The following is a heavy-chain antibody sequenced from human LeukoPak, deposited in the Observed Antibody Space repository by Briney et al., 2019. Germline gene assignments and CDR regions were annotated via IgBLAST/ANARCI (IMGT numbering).Heavy chain of an antibody. J-gene: IGHJ3*02. V-gene: IGHV1-69*13. D-gene: IGHD6-13*01. Sequence: SVKVSCKASGGTFSRYAISWVRQAPGQGLEWMGGIIPIFGTANYAQKFQGRVTITADESTSTAYMELSSLRSEDTAVYYCASNPGYSSYDAFDIWGQGTMVTVSS. CDR3: ASNPGYSSYDAFDI. CDR1: GGTFSRYA. CDR2: IIPIFGTA.